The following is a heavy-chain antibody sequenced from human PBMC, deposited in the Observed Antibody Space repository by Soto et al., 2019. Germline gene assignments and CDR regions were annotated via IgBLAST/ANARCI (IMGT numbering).Heavy chain of an antibody. D-gene: IGHD3-3*01. CDR1: GGSISSYY. Sequence: PSENLSLTCTASGGSISSYYWSWIRQPPGKGLEWIGYIYYSGSTNYNPSLKSRVTISVDTSKNQFSLKLSSVTAADTAVYYCACHDFIVGGCYFDYWCQGALVTVSS. CDR2: IYYSGST. J-gene: IGHJ4*02. CDR3: ACHDFIVGGCYFDY. V-gene: IGHV4-59*12.